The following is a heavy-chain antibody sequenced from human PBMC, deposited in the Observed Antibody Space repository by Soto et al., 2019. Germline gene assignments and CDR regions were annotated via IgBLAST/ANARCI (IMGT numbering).Heavy chain of an antibody. CDR2: INHSGST. CDR3: ARGRYCSGGSCYSDY. J-gene: IGHJ4*02. D-gene: IGHD2-15*01. V-gene: IGHV4-34*01. CDR1: GGSLSGYY. Sequence: PSETLSLTCAVYGGSLSGYYWSWIRQPPGKGLEWIGEINHSGSTNYNPSLKSRVTISVDTSKNQFSLKLSSVTAADTAVYYCARGRYCSGGSCYSDYWGQGTLVTVSS.